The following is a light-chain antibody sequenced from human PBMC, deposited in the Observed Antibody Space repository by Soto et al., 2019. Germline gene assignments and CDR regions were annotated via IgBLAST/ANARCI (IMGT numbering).Light chain of an antibody. CDR1: ESISSW. CDR3: QQYSASPT. J-gene: IGKJ4*01. CDR2: KAS. Sequence: DIQMTQSPSTLSASVGDRIIITCRASESISSWLAWYHQKPGKAPMLLIYKASTLERGVPSRFSASGSGTEFTLTISSLQPDDSATYFCQQYSASPTVGGGTKVEIK. V-gene: IGKV1-5*03.